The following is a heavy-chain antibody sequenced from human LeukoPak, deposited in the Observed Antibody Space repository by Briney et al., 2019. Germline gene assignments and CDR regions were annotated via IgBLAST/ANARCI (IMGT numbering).Heavy chain of an antibody. V-gene: IGHV4-59*01. J-gene: IGHJ5*02. CDR1: GGSISSYY. CDR2: IYYSGST. Sequence: SETLSLTCTVSGGSISSYYWSWVRQPPGKGLEWIGYIYYSGSTNYNPSLKSRVTISVDTSKNQFSLKLSSVTAADTAVYYCAREYVDFWSGYYTGNWFYPWGQGTLVTVSS. CDR3: AREYVDFWSGYYTGNWFYP. D-gene: IGHD3-3*01.